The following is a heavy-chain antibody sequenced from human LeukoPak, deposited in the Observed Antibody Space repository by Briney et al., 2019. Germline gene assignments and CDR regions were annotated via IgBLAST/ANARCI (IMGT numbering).Heavy chain of an antibody. V-gene: IGHV3-23*01. CDR2: INGGGGAR. J-gene: IGHJ4*02. Sequence: GGSLRLSCAASGFIFRNYAMRWVRQAPGKGLEWVSAINGGGGARFYADSAKGRFTISRDNSKNTLYLQMNSLRTEDTAVYYCAKDSSASFYCGGGACYSDYWGQGTLVTVSS. D-gene: IGHD2-21*01. CDR3: AKDSSASFYCGGGACYSDY. CDR1: GFIFRNYA.